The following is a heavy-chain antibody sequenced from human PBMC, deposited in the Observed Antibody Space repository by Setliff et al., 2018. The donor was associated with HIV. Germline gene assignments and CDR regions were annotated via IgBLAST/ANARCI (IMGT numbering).Heavy chain of an antibody. CDR3: ARVVATIGFWYFDV. CDR1: GFTLNNYW. CDR2: IKQDGSEM. D-gene: IGHD5-12*01. V-gene: IGHV3-7*01. J-gene: IGHJ2*01. Sequence: GGSLRLSCAASGFTLNNYWMSWVRQAPGKGLEWVANIKQDGSEMYYLDSVRGRFTISRDSAKNSLYLQMNSLRAEDTAVYYCARVVATIGFWYFDVWGRGSLVTVSS.